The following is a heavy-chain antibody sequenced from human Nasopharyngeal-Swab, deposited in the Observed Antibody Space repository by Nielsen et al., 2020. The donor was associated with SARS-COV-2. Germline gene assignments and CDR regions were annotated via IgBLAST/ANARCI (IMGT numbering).Heavy chain of an antibody. V-gene: IGHV3-23*01. CDR3: ARGGRYSYGNYGMDV. J-gene: IGHJ6*02. D-gene: IGHD5-18*01. CDR1: GFTFSSYA. CDR2: ISGSGGST. Sequence: GESLKISCAASGFTFSSYAMSWVRQAPGKGLEWVSAISGSGGSTYYADSVKGRFTISRDNAKNSLYLQMNSLRAEDTAVYYCARGGRYSYGNYGMDVWGQGTTVTVSS.